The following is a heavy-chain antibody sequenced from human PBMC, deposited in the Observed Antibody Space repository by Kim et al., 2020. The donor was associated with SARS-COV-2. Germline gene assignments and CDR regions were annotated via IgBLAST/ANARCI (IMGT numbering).Heavy chain of an antibody. V-gene: IGHV4-61*01. Sequence: SETLSLTCTVSGGSVRSGSYYWSWIRQPPGKGLEWIGYIYYTGSTNYNPSLKSRVTISLDTSKNQLSLKLSSVTAADTAIYYCARDPVLWFGELSFDPWGQGTLVTVSS. J-gene: IGHJ5*02. CDR2: IYYTGST. D-gene: IGHD3-10*01. CDR1: GGSVRSGSYY. CDR3: ARDPVLWFGELSFDP.